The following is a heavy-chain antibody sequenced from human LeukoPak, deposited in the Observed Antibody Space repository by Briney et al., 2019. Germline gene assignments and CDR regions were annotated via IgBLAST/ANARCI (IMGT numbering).Heavy chain of an antibody. J-gene: IGHJ4*02. Sequence: PSETLSLTCTVSGGSISSSSNYYWGWIRQPPGKGLEWIGSIYYSGSTYYNPSLKSRVTISVDTSKNQFSLKLSSVTAADTAVYYCARRHRGTIDYWGQGTLVTVSS. CDR3: ARRHRGTIDY. CDR1: GGSISSSSNYY. CDR2: IYYSGST. V-gene: IGHV4-39*01. D-gene: IGHD1-1*01.